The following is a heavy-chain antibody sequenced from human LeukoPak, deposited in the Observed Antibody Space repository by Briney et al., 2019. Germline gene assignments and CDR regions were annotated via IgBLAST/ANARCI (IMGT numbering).Heavy chain of an antibody. CDR3: ARRLVYFDY. Sequence: SETLSLTCTVSGGSISSSSYYWGWIRQPPGKGLEWIGSIYYSGSTYYNPSLKSRVAISADTSKNQFSLKLSSVTAADTAVYYCARRLVYFDYWGQGTLVTVSS. CDR2: IYYSGST. V-gene: IGHV4-39*01. CDR1: GGSISSSSYY. D-gene: IGHD2-2*01. J-gene: IGHJ4*02.